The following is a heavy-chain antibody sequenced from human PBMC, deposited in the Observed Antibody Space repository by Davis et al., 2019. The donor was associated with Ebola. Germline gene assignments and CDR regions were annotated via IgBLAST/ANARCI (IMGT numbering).Heavy chain of an antibody. D-gene: IGHD2-2*01. Sequence: GESLKISCAASGFTLSGSAMHWVRQASGKGLEWVGRIRSKANSYATAYAASVKGRFTISRDDSKNTAYLQMNSLKTEDTAVYYCSGTSSSGDVWGQGTTVTVSS. V-gene: IGHV3-73*01. CDR1: GFTLSGSA. CDR3: SGTSSSGDV. J-gene: IGHJ6*02. CDR2: IRSKANSYAT.